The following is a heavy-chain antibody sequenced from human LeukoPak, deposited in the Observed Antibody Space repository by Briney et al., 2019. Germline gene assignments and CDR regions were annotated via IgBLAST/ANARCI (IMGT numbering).Heavy chain of an antibody. J-gene: IGHJ4*02. CDR1: GFTFSSDS. Sequence: GGSLRLSCAASGFTFSSDSMNWVRQAPGKGLEWVSYTGSTSSPIYYADSVKGRFTISRDNAKNSLYLQMNSLRAEDTAVYYCARSPYFYDSSGHHFDYWGQGTLVTVSS. D-gene: IGHD3-22*01. V-gene: IGHV3-48*01. CDR2: TGSTSSPI. CDR3: ARSPYFYDSSGHHFDY.